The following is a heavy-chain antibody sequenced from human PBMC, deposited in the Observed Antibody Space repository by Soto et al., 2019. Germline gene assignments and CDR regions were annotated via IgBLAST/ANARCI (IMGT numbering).Heavy chain of an antibody. V-gene: IGHV1-69*13. CDR1: VGTFSSYA. J-gene: IGHJ6*02. CDR3: ARDTIFGVVDPHYYYYGMDV. CDR2: IIPIFGTA. Sequence: SVKVSCKASVGTFSSYAISWVRQAPGQGLEWMGGIIPIFGTANYAQKFQGRVTITADESTSTAYMELSSLRSEDTAVYYCARDTIFGVVDPHYYYYGMDVWGQGTTVTVSS. D-gene: IGHD3-3*01.